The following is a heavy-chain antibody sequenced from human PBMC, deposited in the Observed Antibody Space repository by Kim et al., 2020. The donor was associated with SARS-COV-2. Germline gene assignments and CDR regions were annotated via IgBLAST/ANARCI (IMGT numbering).Heavy chain of an antibody. CDR2: ISPNSGGT. V-gene: IGHV1-2*02. Sequence: ASVKVSCKASGYTFTAYNMHWVRQAPGQGLEWMGWISPNSGGTHYAQKFQGRVTMTRDTSISTAYMELSSLRSDDTAVYYCALGGGNSFFTYWGQGTVVIVS. CDR3: ALGGGNSFFTY. J-gene: IGHJ4*02. D-gene: IGHD1-7*01. CDR1: GYTFTAYN.